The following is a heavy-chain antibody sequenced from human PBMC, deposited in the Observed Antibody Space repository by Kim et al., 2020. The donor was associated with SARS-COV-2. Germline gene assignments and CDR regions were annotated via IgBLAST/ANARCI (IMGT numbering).Heavy chain of an antibody. D-gene: IGHD3-22*01. CDR1: GFTFSSYA. CDR3: ASPRDYYDSSGYFPLWY. J-gene: IGHJ4*02. V-gene: IGHV3-23*01. Sequence: GGSLRLSCAASGFTFSSYAMSWVRQAPGKGLEWVSAISGSGGSTYYADSVKGRFTISRDNSKNTLYLQMNSLRAEDTAVYYCASPRDYYDSSGYFPLWYWGQGTLVTVSS. CDR2: ISGSGGST.